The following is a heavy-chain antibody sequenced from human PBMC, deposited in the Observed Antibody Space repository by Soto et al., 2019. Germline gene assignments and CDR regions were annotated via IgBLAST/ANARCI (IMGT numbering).Heavy chain of an antibody. CDR1: GGSFSGYY. J-gene: IGHJ5*02. V-gene: IGHV4-34*01. CDR2: INHSGST. D-gene: IGHD3-3*01. CDR3: ARARLNYYDFWSGYRNWLHP. Sequence: SETLSLTCAVYGGSFSGYYWSWIRQPPGKGLEWIGEINHSGSTNYNPSLKSRVTISVDTSKNQFSLKLSSVTAADTAVYYCARARLNYYDFWSGYRNWLHPWGQGTLVTVYS.